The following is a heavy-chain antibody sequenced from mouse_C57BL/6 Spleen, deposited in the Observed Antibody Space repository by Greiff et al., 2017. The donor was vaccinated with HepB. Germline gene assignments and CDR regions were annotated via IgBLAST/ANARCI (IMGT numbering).Heavy chain of an antibody. CDR2: ISSGGDYI. J-gene: IGHJ2*01. CDR3: TRDQRITTVVAPFDY. D-gene: IGHD1-1*01. V-gene: IGHV5-9-1*02. CDR1: GFTFSSYA. Sequence: EVQGVESGEGLVKPGGSLKLSCAASGFTFSSYAMSWVRQTPEKRLEWVAYISSGGDYIYYADTVKGRFTISRDNARNTLYLQMSSLKSEDTAMYYCTRDQRITTVVAPFDYWGQGTTLTVSS.